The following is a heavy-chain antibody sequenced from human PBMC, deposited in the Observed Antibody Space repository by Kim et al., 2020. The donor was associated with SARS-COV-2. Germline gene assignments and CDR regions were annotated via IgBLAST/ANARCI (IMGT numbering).Heavy chain of an antibody. CDR3: ARDGVLSYTSSWDY. J-gene: IGHJ4*02. CDR2: IKEDGSVK. D-gene: IGHD6-13*01. Sequence: GGSLRLSCAASDFTFSRYWMSWVRQAPGKGLEWVANIKEDGSVKQYVDSVKGRFTISRDNAKNSLYVQMNSLRADDTAVYYCARDGVLSYTSSWDYWGRGTLVTVSS. V-gene: IGHV3-7*03. CDR1: DFTFSRYW.